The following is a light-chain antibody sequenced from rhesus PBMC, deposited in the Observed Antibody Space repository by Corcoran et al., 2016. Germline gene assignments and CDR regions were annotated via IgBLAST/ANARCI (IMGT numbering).Light chain of an antibody. CDR3: LQHHSYPRT. CDR1: QDFRRY. J-gene: IGKJ1*01. CDR2: VAS. V-gene: IGKV1-28*02. Sequence: DIQMTQSPSSLSASVGDTVTITCRASQDFRRYLNWFQQKPGKAPKRLIYVASSLESGVPSRFSGSGAGTEFTLTISSLQPEDFATYYCLQHHSYPRTFGQGTKVEV.